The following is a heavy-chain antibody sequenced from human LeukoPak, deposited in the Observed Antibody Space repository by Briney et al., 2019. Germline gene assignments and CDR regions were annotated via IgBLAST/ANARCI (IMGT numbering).Heavy chain of an antibody. CDR3: ARHGTISSESYFDY. CDR2: INHSGST. J-gene: IGHJ4*02. D-gene: IGHD1-14*01. Sequence: PSETLSLTCAVYGGSFSGYYWSWIRQPPGKGLEWIGEINHSGSTNYNPSLKSRATISVDTSKNQFSLRLSSVTAADTAVYYCARHGTISSESYFDYWGQGALVTVSS. CDR1: GGSFSGYY. V-gene: IGHV4-34*01.